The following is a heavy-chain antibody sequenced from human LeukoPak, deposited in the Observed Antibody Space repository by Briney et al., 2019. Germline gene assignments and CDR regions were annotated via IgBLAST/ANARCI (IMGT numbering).Heavy chain of an antibody. CDR3: ATYIGDTYRYFDY. Sequence: SETLSLTCTVSGGSISSGTYYWGWIRQPPGKGLEWIGSIYYSGSTYYNPSLKSRVTISVDTSKNQFSLKLNSVTAADRAVYYCATYIGDTYRYFDYWGQGALVTVSS. V-gene: IGHV4-39*01. D-gene: IGHD2-21*01. J-gene: IGHJ4*02. CDR2: IYYSGST. CDR1: GGSISSGTYY.